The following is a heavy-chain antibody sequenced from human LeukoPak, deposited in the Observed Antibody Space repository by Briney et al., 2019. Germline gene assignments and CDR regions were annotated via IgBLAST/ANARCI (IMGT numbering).Heavy chain of an antibody. Sequence: GGSLEISCKASGSRFTSYWIGWVRQLPGKGLEWMGIIDSSECETRYTPSFQGQVTISVDKSLTTADLQWNSLKASDTAMYYCARQTAMGRSGDYWGQGTLVTVSS. J-gene: IGHJ4*02. D-gene: IGHD5-18*01. V-gene: IGHV5-51*01. CDR1: GSRFTSYW. CDR3: ARQTAMGRSGDY. CDR2: IDSSECET.